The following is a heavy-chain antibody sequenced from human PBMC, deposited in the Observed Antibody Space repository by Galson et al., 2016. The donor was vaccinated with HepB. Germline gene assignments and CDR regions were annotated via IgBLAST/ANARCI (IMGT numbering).Heavy chain of an antibody. Sequence: SVKVSCKASGGTFTNYAFSWVRQAPGQGLEWMGGIIPVFGTTNYAQEFQDRVTITADESTSTVYMELRSLRSEDTAVYYCASPFYGVYTYYYGMDVWGQGTTVTVSS. J-gene: IGHJ6*02. CDR2: IIPVFGTT. D-gene: IGHD4-17*01. V-gene: IGHV1-69*13. CDR1: GGTFTNYA. CDR3: ASPFYGVYTYYYGMDV.